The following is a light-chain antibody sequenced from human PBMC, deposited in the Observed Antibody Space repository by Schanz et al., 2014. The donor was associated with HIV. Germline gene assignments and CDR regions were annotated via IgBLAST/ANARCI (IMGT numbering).Light chain of an antibody. V-gene: IGLV1-40*01. J-gene: IGLJ1*01. CDR3: SSYTSRSTPLYV. CDR2: GNN. Sequence: QLVLTQPPSVSGALGQRVTISCTGSRSNIGAGYDVHWYQQLPGTAPKLLIYGNNNRPSGVSNRFSGSKSGNTASLTISGLQAEDEADYYCSSYTSRSTPLYVFGTGTKLTVL. CDR1: RSNIGAGYD.